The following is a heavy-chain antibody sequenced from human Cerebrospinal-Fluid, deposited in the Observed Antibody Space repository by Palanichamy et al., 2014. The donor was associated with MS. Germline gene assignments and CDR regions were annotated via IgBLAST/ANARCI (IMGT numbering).Heavy chain of an antibody. CDR2: IKEDGTEK. CDR1: GFTFSSYW. D-gene: IGHD3-10*01. Sequence: EVLLVESGGGLVQPGGSLRLSCTASGFTFSSYWMTWVRRAPGKGLEWVANIKEDGTEKHYVGSVKGRFTISRDNANDSLHLQMNSLRVEDTAVYYCVREGSLASYFDYWGQGTLVTVSS. V-gene: IGHV3-7*01. CDR3: VREGSLASYFDY. J-gene: IGHJ4*02.